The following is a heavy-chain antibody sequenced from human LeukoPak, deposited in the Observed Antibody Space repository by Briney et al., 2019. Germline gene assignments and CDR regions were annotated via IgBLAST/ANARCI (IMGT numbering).Heavy chain of an antibody. CDR3: ARDYSSSWTPPRGMDV. V-gene: IGHV1-18*01. CDR1: GYTFTSYC. CDR2: ISDYNGNT. J-gene: IGHJ6*02. Sequence: WASLTLSCKASGYTFTSYCISWVRQAPGQGLEWMGWISDYNGNTNYAQKLQGRVTMTTDTSTSTAYMELRSLKSDYTAVYYCARDYSSSWTPPRGMDVWGQGTTVTVSS. D-gene: IGHD6-13*01.